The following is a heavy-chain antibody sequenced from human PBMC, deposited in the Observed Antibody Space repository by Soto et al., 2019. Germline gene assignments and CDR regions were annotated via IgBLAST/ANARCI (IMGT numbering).Heavy chain of an antibody. V-gene: IGHV3-48*01. D-gene: IGHD3-16*02. Sequence: EVQLVESGGGLVQPGGSLRLSCAASGFTFSSYSMNWVRQAPGKGLEWVSYISSSSSTIYYADSVKGRFTISRDNAKNSLYLQMNSLRAEDTAVYYCARDYYDYIGGSYPDYYWGQGTLVIVCS. CDR1: GFTFSSYS. J-gene: IGHJ4*02. CDR2: ISSSSSTI. CDR3: ARDYYDYIGGSYPDYY.